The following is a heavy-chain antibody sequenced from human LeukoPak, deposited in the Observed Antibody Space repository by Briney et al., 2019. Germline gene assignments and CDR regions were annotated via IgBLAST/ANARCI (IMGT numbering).Heavy chain of an antibody. CDR2: INPNSGGT. CDR3: ARGSVGATNWFDP. CDR1: GYTFTGYC. J-gene: IGHJ5*02. V-gene: IGHV1-2*04. Sequence: GASVKVSCKASGYTFTGYCMHWVRQAPGQGLEWMGWINPNSGGTNYAQKFQGWVTMTRDTSISTAYMELSRLRSDDTAVYYCARGSVGATNWFDPWGRGTLVTVSS. D-gene: IGHD1-26*01.